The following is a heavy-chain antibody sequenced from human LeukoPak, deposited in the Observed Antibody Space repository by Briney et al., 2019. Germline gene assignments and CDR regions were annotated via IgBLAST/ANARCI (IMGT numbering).Heavy chain of an antibody. CDR2: IKQDGGGK. D-gene: IGHD3-3*01. CDR3: ARGKYDFWGGSTFDY. V-gene: IGHV3-7*01. Sequence: PGGSLRLSCAASGFTFSSYWMSWVRQAPGKGLEWVANIKQDGGGKYYVDSVKGRFAISRDNNKKTVFLQMNSLTAEDTAVYYCARGKYDFWGGSTFDYWGQGTLVTVSS. CDR1: GFTFSSYW. J-gene: IGHJ4*02.